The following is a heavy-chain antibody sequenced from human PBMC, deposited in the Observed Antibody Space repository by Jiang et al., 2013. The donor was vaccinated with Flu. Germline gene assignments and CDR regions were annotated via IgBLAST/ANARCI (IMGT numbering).Heavy chain of an antibody. Sequence: KPTQTLTLTCTFSGFSLSTSGMFVSWIRQPPGKALEWLARIDWDDDKYYNTSLKTRLTISKDTSKNQVVLTMTNMEPVDTATYYCALANWNDNMGWLDPWGQGTLVTVSS. V-gene: IGHV2-70*11. J-gene: IGHJ5*02. CDR3: ALANWNDNMGWLDP. CDR2: IDWDDDK. CDR1: GFSLSTSGMF. D-gene: IGHD1-20*01.